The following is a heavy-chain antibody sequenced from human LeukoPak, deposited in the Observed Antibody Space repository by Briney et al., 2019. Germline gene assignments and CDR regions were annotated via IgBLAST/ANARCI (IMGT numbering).Heavy chain of an antibody. CDR2: ISSSGGTI. J-gene: IGHJ4*02. D-gene: IGHD3-10*01. CDR3: AKSFYGSGSYVDY. CDR1: GFTFSTYS. Sequence: GGSLRLSCAASGFTFSTYSMTWFRRPQGKGRNRVSYISSSGGTIYYADSVKGRFTISRDNSKNTLYLQMNSLRAEDTAVYYCAKSFYGSGSYVDYWGQGTLVTVSS. V-gene: IGHV3-48*01.